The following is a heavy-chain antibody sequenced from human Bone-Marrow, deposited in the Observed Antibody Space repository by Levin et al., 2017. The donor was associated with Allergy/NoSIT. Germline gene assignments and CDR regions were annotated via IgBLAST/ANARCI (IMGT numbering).Heavy chain of an antibody. V-gene: IGHV4-34*01. CDR1: GGSFGGYF. D-gene: IGHD2-2*01. J-gene: IGHJ4*02. Sequence: GSLRLSCAVYGGSFGGYFWSWIRQPPGKGLEWIGEIDHSGGTTYNASLKSRVTISMDTSRNQFSLRLSSVTAADTAVYYCARHVPCTTASCDYFDYWGQGSLVTVSS. CDR2: IDHSGGT. CDR3: ARHVPCTTASCDYFDY.